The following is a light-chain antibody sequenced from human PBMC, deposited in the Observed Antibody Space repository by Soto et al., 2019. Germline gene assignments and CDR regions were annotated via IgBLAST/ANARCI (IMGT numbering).Light chain of an antibody. CDR2: FGS. J-gene: IGKJ1*01. V-gene: IGKV2-28*01. Sequence: DFVMPQSPLSLPVTPGEPASISCRSSQSLLHSNVYNYLDWYLQKPGQSPQLLIYFGSNRASGVPARFSGSGSGTDFTLKISRVEAEDVGVYYCMQPLQSWTFGQGTKVEIK. CDR1: QSLLHSNVYNY. CDR3: MQPLQSWT.